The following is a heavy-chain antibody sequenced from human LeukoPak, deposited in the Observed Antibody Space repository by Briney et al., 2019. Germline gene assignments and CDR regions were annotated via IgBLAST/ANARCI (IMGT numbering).Heavy chain of an antibody. J-gene: IGHJ3*02. CDR2: IYYSGTP. CDR1: GGSVRSGDYL. Sequence: SQTLSLTCAVSGGSVRSGDYLWSWIRQPPGKGPEWIGYIYYSGTPYSHPSLQSRVTISVDTSKNQFSLKLSSVTAADTAVYYCARDRPNVDSTGYYSRHDAFDIWGQGTMVTVSS. D-gene: IGHD3-22*01. CDR3: ARDRPNVDSTGYYSRHDAFDI. V-gene: IGHV4-30-4*07.